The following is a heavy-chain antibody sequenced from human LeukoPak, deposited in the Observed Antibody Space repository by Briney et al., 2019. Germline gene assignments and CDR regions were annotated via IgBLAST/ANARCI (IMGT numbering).Heavy chain of an antibody. CDR1: GYTFTSYD. Sequence: ASVKVSCKASGYTFTSYDINWVRQATGQGLEWMGWMNPNSGNTGYAQKFQGRVTITRNTYISTAYMELSSLRSEDTAVYYCARAPAYYDILTGYYPNWFDPWGQGTLVTVSP. J-gene: IGHJ5*02. CDR2: MNPNSGNT. CDR3: ARAPAYYDILTGYYPNWFDP. V-gene: IGHV1-8*03. D-gene: IGHD3-9*01.